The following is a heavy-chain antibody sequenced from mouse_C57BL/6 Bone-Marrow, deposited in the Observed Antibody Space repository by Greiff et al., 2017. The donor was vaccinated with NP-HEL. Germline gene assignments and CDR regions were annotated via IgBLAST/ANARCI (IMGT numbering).Heavy chain of an antibody. D-gene: IGHD2-10*02. Sequence: VMLVESGPGLVQPSQSLSITCTVSGFSLTSYGVHWVRQSPGKGLEWLGVIWSGGSSDYNAAFISRLSISKDNSKSQVFFKMNSLQADDTAIYYCARYGNYLYFDYWGQGTTLTVSS. J-gene: IGHJ2*01. CDR3: ARYGNYLYFDY. CDR2: IWSGGSS. CDR1: GFSLTSYG. V-gene: IGHV2-2*01.